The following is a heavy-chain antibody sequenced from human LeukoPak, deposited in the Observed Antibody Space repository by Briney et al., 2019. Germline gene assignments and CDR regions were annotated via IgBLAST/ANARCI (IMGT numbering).Heavy chain of an antibody. V-gene: IGHV3-30*02. J-gene: IGHJ4*02. D-gene: IGHD3-22*01. CDR3: AKVWWDYYDSSGHSFDY. CDR1: GFTFSSYG. CDR2: IRYDGSNK. Sequence: GGSLRLSCAASGFTFSSYGMHWVRQAPGKGLEWVAFIRYDGSNKYYADSVKGRFTISRDNSKNTLYLQMNSLRAEDTAVYYCAKVWWDYYDSSGHSFDYWGQGTLVTVSS.